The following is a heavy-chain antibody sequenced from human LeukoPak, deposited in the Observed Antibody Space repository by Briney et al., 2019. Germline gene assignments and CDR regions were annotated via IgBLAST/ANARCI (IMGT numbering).Heavy chain of an antibody. V-gene: IGHV1-18*04. CDR2: ISAYNGNT. CDR3: AGPRSTSCYTCFDY. Sequence: ASVKVSCKASGYTFTGYYMHWVRQAPGQGLEWMGWISAYNGNTNYAQKLQGRVTMTTDTSTSTAYMELRSLRSDDTAVYYCAGPRSTSCYTCFDYWGQGTLVTVSS. CDR1: GYTFTGYY. J-gene: IGHJ4*02. D-gene: IGHD2-2*02.